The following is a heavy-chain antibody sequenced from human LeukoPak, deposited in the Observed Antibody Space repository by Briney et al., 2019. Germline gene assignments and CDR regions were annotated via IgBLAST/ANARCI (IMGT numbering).Heavy chain of an antibody. D-gene: IGHD5-18*01. CDR1: GGSFSGYY. V-gene: IGHV4-34*01. CDR2: INYSGST. J-gene: IGHJ6*03. CDR3: ARGYPYSYGYVGYYYYYMDV. Sequence: SETLSLTCAVYGGSFSGYYWSWIRQPPGKGLEWIGEINYSGSTNYNPSLKSRVTISVDTSKNQFSLKLSSVTAADTAVYYCARGYPYSYGYVGYYYYYMDVWGKGTTVTVSS.